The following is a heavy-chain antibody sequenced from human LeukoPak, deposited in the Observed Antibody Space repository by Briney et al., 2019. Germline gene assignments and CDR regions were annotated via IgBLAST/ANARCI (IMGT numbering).Heavy chain of an antibody. V-gene: IGHV4-39*07. CDR3: ARANDILTGYYLT. Sequence: SETLSLTCTVSGGSISSSSYYWGWIRQPPGKGLEWIGSIYYSGSTYYNPSLKSRVTISVDTSKSQFSLKLSSVTAADTAVYYCARANDILTGYYLTWGQGTLVTVSS. CDR1: GGSISSSSYY. J-gene: IGHJ4*02. D-gene: IGHD3-9*01. CDR2: IYYSGST.